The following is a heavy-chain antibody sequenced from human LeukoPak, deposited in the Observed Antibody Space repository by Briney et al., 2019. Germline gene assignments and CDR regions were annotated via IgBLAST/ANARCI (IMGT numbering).Heavy chain of an antibody. D-gene: IGHD3-9*01. CDR2: IYTSGST. CDR1: GGSISSYY. V-gene: IGHV4-4*07. J-gene: IGHJ4*02. Sequence: SETLSLTCTVSGGSISSYYWSWIRQPAGKGLEWIGRIYTSGSTNYNPSLKSRVTMSVDTSKNQFSLKLSSVTAADTAVYYCARSPPTGYLYYFDYWGQGTLVTVSS. CDR3: ARSPPTGYLYYFDY.